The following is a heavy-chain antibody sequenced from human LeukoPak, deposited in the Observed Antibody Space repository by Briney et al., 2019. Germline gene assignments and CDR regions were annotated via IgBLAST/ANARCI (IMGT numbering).Heavy chain of an antibody. CDR3: ARHGSPGVVPAAARYGMDV. Sequence: SETLSLTCTLSGGSISSYSSSSIRQPPRGRQEWVGYIYYSGSTNYNPSLKSRVTISVDTSKNQFSLKLSSVTAADTAVYYCARHGSPGVVPAAARYGMDVWGQGTTVTVSS. D-gene: IGHD2-2*01. J-gene: IGHJ6*02. CDR1: GGSISSYS. V-gene: IGHV4-59*08. CDR2: IYYSGST.